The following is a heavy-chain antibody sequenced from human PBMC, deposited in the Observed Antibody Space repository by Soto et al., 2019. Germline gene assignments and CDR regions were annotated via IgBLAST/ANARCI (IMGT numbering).Heavy chain of an antibody. V-gene: IGHV4-4*02. CDR3: ARAHCSSTSCYTGVFGY. J-gene: IGHJ4*02. CDR2: IYYSGST. CDR1: SGCISRCKW. Sequence: SETLSLTCAVGSGCISRCKWWSWVNQPPGKGLEWIGEIYYSGSTNYNPALKSRVTISVDTSKKQFSLKVSPVTAADTAVYYCARAHCSSTSCYTGVFGYWGQGTLVTVSS. D-gene: IGHD2-2*02.